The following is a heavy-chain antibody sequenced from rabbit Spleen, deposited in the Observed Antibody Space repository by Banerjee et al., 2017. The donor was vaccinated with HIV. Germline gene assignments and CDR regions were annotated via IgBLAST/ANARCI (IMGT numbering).Heavy chain of an antibody. CDR2: IYPITETT. J-gene: IGHJ4*01. CDR3: AREDVGGSINL. Sequence: QLVESGGGLVQPGGSLTLSCKAFGFTISGYWMNWVRQAPGKGLEWIGIIYPITETTYYANWVNGRFTISTDNAQHTVDLQMNSLTAADTATYFCAREDVGGSINLWGPGTLVTVS. CDR1: GFTISGYW. V-gene: IGHV1S7*01. D-gene: IGHD1-1*01.